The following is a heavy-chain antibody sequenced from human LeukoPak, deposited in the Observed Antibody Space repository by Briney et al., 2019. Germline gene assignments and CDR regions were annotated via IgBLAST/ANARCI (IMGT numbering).Heavy chain of an antibody. CDR2: INPSGGST. D-gene: IGHD3-22*01. CDR1: GYTFTSYY. J-gene: IGHJ6*02. V-gene: IGHV1-46*01. Sequence: ASVKVSCKASGYTFTSYYMHFGRQAPGQGLEWMGIINPSGGSTSYAQKFQGRVTMTRDTSTSTVYMGLSSLRSEDTAVYYCARERKGGYYYDSSGYAGMDVWGQGTTVTVSS. CDR3: ARERKGGYYYDSSGYAGMDV.